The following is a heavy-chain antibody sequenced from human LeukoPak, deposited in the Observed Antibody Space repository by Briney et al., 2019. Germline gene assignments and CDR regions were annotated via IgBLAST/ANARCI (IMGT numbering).Heavy chain of an antibody. V-gene: IGHV4-39*01. CDR3: ARGDGYKFDY. CDR1: GGSISSSSYS. J-gene: IGHJ4*02. CDR2: IYYSGST. Sequence: PSETLSLTCTVSGGSISSSSYSWGWIRQPPGKGLEWIGSIYYSGSTYYNPSLKSRVTISVDTSKNQFSLKLSSVTAADTAVHYCARGDGYKFDYWGQGTLVTVSS. D-gene: IGHD5-24*01.